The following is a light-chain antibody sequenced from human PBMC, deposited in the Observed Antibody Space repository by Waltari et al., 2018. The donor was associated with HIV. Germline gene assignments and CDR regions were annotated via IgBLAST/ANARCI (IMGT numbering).Light chain of an antibody. CDR1: SSDVGAYNL. Sequence: QTALTQPASVSGSPGQSITISCTGTSSDVGAYNLVSWYQQHPGKAPRLIIYDVSERPAGVSNRCTGSKSGNMASLTISGLQAEDEADYYCCSYVSEIVPCVFGGGTKLTVL. CDR3: CSYVSEIVPCV. CDR2: DVS. J-gene: IGLJ3*02. V-gene: IGLV2-23*02.